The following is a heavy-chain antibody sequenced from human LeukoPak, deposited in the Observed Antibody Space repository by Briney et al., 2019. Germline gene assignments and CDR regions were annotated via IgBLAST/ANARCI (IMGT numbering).Heavy chain of an antibody. V-gene: IGHV4-38-2*02. Sequence: SETLSLTCTVSGYSISSGYYWGWIRQPPGKGLEWIGSIYHSGSTYYNPSLKSRVTISVDTSKNQFSLKLSSATAADTAVYYCASWRYFDWSPLDYWGQGTLVTVSS. CDR1: GYSISSGYY. J-gene: IGHJ4*02. CDR2: IYHSGST. CDR3: ASWRYFDWSPLDY. D-gene: IGHD3-9*01.